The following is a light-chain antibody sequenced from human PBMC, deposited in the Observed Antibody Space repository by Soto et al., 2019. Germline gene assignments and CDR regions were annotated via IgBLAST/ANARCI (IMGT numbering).Light chain of an antibody. CDR1: QDINKN. Sequence: DIQMTQSPSSLSASVGDRFTITCRASQDINKNLIWYQQKPGKAPKLLIYDASDLETGVPSRFSGSGSGTGFTFTISSLQPEDFATYYCQQYESLPLTFGQGTRREI. CDR2: DAS. CDR3: QQYESLPLT. J-gene: IGKJ5*01. V-gene: IGKV1-33*01.